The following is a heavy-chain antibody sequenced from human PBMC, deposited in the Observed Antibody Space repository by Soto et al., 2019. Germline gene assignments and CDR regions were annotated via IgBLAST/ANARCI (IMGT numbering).Heavy chain of an antibody. V-gene: IGHV4-30-2*02. J-gene: IGHJ4*02. Sequence: SETLSLTCAFSGGSISSGGYSWSWIRQPPGKGLEWIGYIYHSGSTYYNPSLKSRVTISVDTSKNQLSLKLTSVTAADTAVYYCARTSPVAGGFDYWGQGTLVTVSS. D-gene: IGHD6-19*01. CDR3: ARTSPVAGGFDY. CDR2: IYHSGST. CDR1: GGSISSGGYS.